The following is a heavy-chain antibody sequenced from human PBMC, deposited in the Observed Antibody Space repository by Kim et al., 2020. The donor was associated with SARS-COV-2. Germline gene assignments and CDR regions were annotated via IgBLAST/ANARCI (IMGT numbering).Heavy chain of an antibody. CDR1: GFIFSNYG. CDR2: IWYDGNDK. J-gene: IGHJ4*02. CDR3: ARVMRDSSSYTPDF. Sequence: GGSLRLSCAASGFIFSNYGMHWVRQAPGKGLEWLAVIWYDGNDKYYADSVKGRLTVSRDNSKNTLYMEVNSLRVEDTAVYYCARVMRDSSSYTPDFWGLGTLVTVSS. V-gene: IGHV3-33*01. D-gene: IGHD6-6*01.